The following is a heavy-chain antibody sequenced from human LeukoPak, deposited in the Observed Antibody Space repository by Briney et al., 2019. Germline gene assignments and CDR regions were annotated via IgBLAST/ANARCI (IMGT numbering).Heavy chain of an antibody. V-gene: IGHV3-30*18. Sequence: GGSLRLSCAASGITFRSYGMHGVRQAPGKGRNWVAFISYDGRHKYYAGSVKGRFSMSRENSKNPVYLQMNSLRADDTAVYYCANSGSRAWLFLYYFDYWGEATLVSVSS. D-gene: IGHD3-22*01. CDR2: ISYDGRHK. J-gene: IGHJ4*02. CDR3: ANSGSRAWLFLYYFDY. CDR1: GITFRSYG.